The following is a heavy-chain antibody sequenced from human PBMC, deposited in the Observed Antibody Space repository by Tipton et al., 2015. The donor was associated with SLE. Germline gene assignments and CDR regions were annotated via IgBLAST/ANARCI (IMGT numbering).Heavy chain of an antibody. V-gene: IGHV3-74*01. J-gene: IGHJ4*02. D-gene: IGHD5-12*01. CDR1: GFTFNQYW. Sequence: SLRLSCAASGFTFNQYWMHWVRQAPGKGLMWVSRIVSDGTITNYADTVKGRFTISRDNAKDTLYLQLNHLRVDDTAVYYCAKKGGNYDYFDSWGQGTLVTVSS. CDR3: AKKGGNYDYFDS. CDR2: IVSDGTIT.